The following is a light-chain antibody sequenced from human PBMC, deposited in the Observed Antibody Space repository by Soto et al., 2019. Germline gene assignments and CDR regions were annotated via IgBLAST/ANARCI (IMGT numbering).Light chain of an antibody. CDR3: QSYDSSLTGSV. V-gene: IGLV1-40*01. CDR1: SSNIGAGYD. J-gene: IGLJ3*02. CDR2: GSA. Sequence: QSVLTQPPSVSGAPGHRVTISCTGTSSNIGAGYDVHWYQQLPGTAPKLLIYGSANRPSGVPDRISGSKSGTSASLVITGLQSEDEADYYRQSYDSSLTGSVFGGGTKVTVL.